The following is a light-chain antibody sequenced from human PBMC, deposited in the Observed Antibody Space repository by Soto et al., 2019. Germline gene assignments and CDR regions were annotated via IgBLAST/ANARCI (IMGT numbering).Light chain of an antibody. CDR1: QSVNSNH. Sequence: ETVLTQSPGALSLSPGERATLSCRASQSVNSNHIAWYQQKRGQAPRLLIYTASSRATGIPDRFSGSGFGTDFTLTISRLEPEDFALYYCQHYAGGSRITFGQGTRLEIK. V-gene: IGKV3-20*01. CDR3: QHYAGGSRIT. CDR2: TAS. J-gene: IGKJ5*01.